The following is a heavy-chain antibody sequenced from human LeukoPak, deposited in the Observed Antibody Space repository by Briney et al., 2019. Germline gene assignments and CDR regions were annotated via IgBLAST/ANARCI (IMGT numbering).Heavy chain of an antibody. CDR2: IYRSGST. D-gene: IGHD3-16*01. V-gene: IGHV4-38-2*01. CDR1: GYYISSGYY. J-gene: IGHJ5*02. Sequence: SETLSLTCAVSGYYISSGYYWGWIRQPPGKGLQWIGSIYRSGSTYYNPSLKSRVTISVDTSKNQFSLKLSSVTAADTAVYYCARGRVVFRPWGQGTLVTVSS. CDR3: ARGRVVFRP.